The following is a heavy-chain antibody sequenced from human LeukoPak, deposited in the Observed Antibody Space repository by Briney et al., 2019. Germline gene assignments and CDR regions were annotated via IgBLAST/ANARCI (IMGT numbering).Heavy chain of an antibody. D-gene: IGHD5-24*01. CDR3: ARRYMATSAEDFDY. J-gene: IGHJ4*02. CDR1: GYTFTSYN. CDR2: IKPSGDNT. V-gene: IGHV1-46*01. Sequence: ASVKVSCKASGYTFTSYNLHWVRQAPGQRLEWMGIIKPSGDNTHYAQKFQGRFTMTSDTSTSSVYMELSSLISADTAVYYCARRYMATSAEDFDYWGQGTLVTVSS.